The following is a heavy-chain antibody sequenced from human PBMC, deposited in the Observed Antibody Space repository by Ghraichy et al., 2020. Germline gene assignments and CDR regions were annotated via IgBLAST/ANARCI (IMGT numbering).Heavy chain of an antibody. CDR3: ARGRSSGWYGGVYY. Sequence: SETLSLTCAVYGGSFSGYYWSWIRQPPGKRLEWIGEINHSGSTNYNPSLKSRVTISVDTSKNQFSLKLSSVTAADTAVYYCARGRSSGWYGGVYYWGQGTLVTVSS. CDR2: INHSGST. V-gene: IGHV4-34*01. J-gene: IGHJ4*02. CDR1: GGSFSGYY. D-gene: IGHD6-19*01.